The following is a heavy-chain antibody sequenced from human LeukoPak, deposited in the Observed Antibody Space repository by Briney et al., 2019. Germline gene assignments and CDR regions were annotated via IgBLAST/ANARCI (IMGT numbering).Heavy chain of an antibody. V-gene: IGHV3-30*19. Sequence: GGSLRLSCVASGFSLSRFGMHWVRQAPGKGLEWVAVISYDGSNKYYADSVKGRFTISRDNSKNTLYLQMNSLRAEDTAVYYCARPYYDFWSGSDYWGQGTLVTVSS. D-gene: IGHD3-3*01. CDR2: ISYDGSNK. J-gene: IGHJ4*02. CDR1: GFSLSRFG. CDR3: ARPYYDFWSGSDY.